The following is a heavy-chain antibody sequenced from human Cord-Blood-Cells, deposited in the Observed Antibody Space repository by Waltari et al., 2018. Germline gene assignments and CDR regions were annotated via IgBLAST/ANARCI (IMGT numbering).Heavy chain of an antibody. CDR2: IIPIFGTA. CDR1: GGTFSSYA. D-gene: IGHD6-13*01. J-gene: IGHJ5*02. CDR3: ARLGYSSSWYWFDP. V-gene: IGHV1-69*01. Sequence: QVQLVQAGAEVRTPGSSVKVSCKGSGGTFSSYATSLVRPAPGQGLEWMGGIIPIFGTANYAQKFQGRVTITADESTSTAYMELSSLRSEDTAVYYCARLGYSSSWYWFDPWGQGTLVTVSS.